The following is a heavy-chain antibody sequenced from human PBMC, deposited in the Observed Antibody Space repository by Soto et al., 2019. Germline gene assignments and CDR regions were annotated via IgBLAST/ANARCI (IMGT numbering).Heavy chain of an antibody. CDR3: ARDCTCGSCFCIY. J-gene: IGHJ4*02. V-gene: IGHV1-18*01. D-gene: IGHD2-15*01. CDR1: GYTLTNYA. CDR2: INTYNGNS. Sequence: QVQLVQSAAEVKKPGASVKVSCKASGYTLTNYAISWVRQAPGQGPEWMGWINTYNGNSNYAQKFQGRLTMTTDTSTNTAYMELRSLTSDDTAVYYCARDCTCGSCFCIYWGQGTLVTVSS.